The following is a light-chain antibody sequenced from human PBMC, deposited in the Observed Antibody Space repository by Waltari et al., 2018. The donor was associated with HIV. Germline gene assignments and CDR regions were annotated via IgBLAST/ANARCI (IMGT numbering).Light chain of an antibody. CDR3: RSYSRTNTWV. CDR1: SWDIGNYYY. J-gene: IGLJ3*02. V-gene: IGLV2-14*03. CDR2: DVN. Sequence: QSALTQPASVSGPPGPSITISCTGTSWDIGNYYYVPWYQQHPGKAPKLIIFDVNNRPSGISVRFSGSKSANMASLTISGLQAADEADYYCRSYSRTNTWVFGGGTRLTVL.